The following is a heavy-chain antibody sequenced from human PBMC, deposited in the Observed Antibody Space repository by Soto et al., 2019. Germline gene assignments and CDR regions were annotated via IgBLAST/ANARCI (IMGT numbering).Heavy chain of an antibody. D-gene: IGHD6-13*01. CDR2: ISGSGGAP. CDR3: AKDRPPYSISWSLDP. CDR1: GFTFSSFA. Sequence: EVQLLESGGGLVQPGGSLRLSCAASGFTFSSFAMNWVRQAPGKGLEWVSAISGSGGAPYYADSVKGRFTISRDNSRNTLYLQMSGLRAEDTAVYFCAKDRPPYSISWSLDPWGQGTLVTVSS. J-gene: IGHJ5*02. V-gene: IGHV3-23*01.